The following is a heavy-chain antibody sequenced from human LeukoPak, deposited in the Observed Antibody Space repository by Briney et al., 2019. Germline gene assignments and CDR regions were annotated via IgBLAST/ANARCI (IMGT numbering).Heavy chain of an antibody. CDR2: IYYSWST. CDR1: GGSISSYY. J-gene: IGHJ6*02. CDR3: ARSLLDNWNDYYGMDV. D-gene: IGHD1-1*01. V-gene: IGHV4-59*08. Sequence: SETLSLTCTVSGGSISSYYWSWIRQPPGKGLEWIGYIYYSWSTNYNPSLKSRVTISVDTSKNQFSLKLSSVTAADTAVYYCARSLLDNWNDYYGMDVWGQGTTVTVSS.